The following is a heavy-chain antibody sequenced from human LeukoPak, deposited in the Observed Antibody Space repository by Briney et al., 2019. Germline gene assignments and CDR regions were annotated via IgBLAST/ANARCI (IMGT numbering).Heavy chain of an antibody. CDR1: GYTLTELS. CDR2: FDPEDGET. CDR3: ASDRTYCSGGSCYTESGSLDY. V-gene: IGHV1-24*01. D-gene: IGHD2-15*01. Sequence: GASVKVSCKVSGYTLTELSMHWVRQAPGKGLEWMGGFDPEDGETIYAQKFQGRVTMTEDTSTDTAYMELSSLRSEDTAVYYCASDRTYCSGGSCYTESGSLDYWGQGTLVTVSS. J-gene: IGHJ4*02.